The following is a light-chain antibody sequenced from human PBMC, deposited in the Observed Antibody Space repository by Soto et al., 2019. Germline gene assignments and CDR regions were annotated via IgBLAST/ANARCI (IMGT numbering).Light chain of an antibody. CDR2: DAS. J-gene: IGKJ4*02. CDR1: QTMSSW. Sequence: DIELTQSHSPLSGSLGARVTITCRASQTMSSWLAWYQQKPGEAPKLLIYDASALPRGVPSRFSGSGSGTKFTLTIASLQPEDFATYYCQQHETCSGTFAAGTKVDI. V-gene: IGKV1-5*01. CDR3: QQHETCSGT.